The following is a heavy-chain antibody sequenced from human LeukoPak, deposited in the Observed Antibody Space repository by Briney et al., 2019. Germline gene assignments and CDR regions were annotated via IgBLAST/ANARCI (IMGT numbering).Heavy chain of an antibody. V-gene: IGHV3-23*01. CDR2: IYENGGTT. J-gene: IGHJ4*02. CDR3: AKDFRIGYSAHFDY. D-gene: IGHD2-21*01. CDR1: GFTFRSHA. Sequence: GGSLRLSCVGSGFTFRSHAMSWVRQAPERGLEFVSGIYENGGTTYYADSVKGRFSISRGNSKNTLYLQMDSLRGEDTAVYYCAKDFRIGYSAHFDYWGQGALVTVSS.